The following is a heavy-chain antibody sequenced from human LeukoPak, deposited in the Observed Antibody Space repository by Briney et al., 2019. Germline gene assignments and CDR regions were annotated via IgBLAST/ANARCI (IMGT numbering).Heavy chain of an antibody. D-gene: IGHD1-14*01. V-gene: IGHV1-18*01. CDR3: ARDQLTPSLRRADY. J-gene: IGHJ4*02. CDR1: GYTFTSYG. Sequence: ASVKVSCKASGYTFTSYGISWVGQAPGQGLEWMGWISAYNGNTNYAQKLQGRVTMTTDTSTSTAYMELRSLRSDDTAVYYCARDQLTPSLRRADYWDQGTLVTVSS. CDR2: ISAYNGNT.